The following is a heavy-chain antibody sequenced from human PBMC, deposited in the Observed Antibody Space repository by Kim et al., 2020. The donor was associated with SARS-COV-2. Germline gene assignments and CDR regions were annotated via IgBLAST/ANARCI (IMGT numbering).Heavy chain of an antibody. Sequence: GGSLRLSCAASGFIFNNNAMTWVRQAPGRGLEWVSSLGGDGATWYANSVKGRFTISRDKSKNTLYLQMTGLRAEDTAVYFCVKDIFHWQHDFLGQGTQVT. J-gene: IGHJ4*02. D-gene: IGHD3-9*01. V-gene: IGHV3-23*01. CDR1: GFIFNNNA. CDR3: VKDIFHWQHDF. CDR2: LGGDGAT.